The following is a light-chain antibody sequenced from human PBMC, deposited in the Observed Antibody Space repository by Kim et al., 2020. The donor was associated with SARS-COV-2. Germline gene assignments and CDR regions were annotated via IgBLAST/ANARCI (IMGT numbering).Light chain of an antibody. Sequence: KTVTISCTRSSGSIASNYVQWYQQRPGSAPTTVIYEDNQRPSGVPDRFSGSIDSSSNSAPLTISGLKTEDEADYYCQSYDSSNHGVFGGGTQLTVL. V-gene: IGLV6-57*03. CDR1: SGSIASNY. J-gene: IGLJ2*01. CDR2: EDN. CDR3: QSYDSSNHGV.